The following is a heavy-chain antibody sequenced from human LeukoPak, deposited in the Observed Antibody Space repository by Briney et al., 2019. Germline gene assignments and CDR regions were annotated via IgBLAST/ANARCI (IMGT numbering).Heavy chain of an antibody. J-gene: IGHJ4*02. V-gene: IGHV1-2*02. CDR1: GYTFTGYY. CDR2: INPNSGGT. Sequence: ASVKVSCKASGYTFTGYYMHWVRQAPGQGLEWMGWINPNSGGTNYAQKFQGRVTMTRDTSISTAYMELSRLRSDDTAVYYCARGPYYYDSSGSPHFDYWGQGTLVTVSS. D-gene: IGHD3-22*01. CDR3: ARGPYYYDSSGSPHFDY.